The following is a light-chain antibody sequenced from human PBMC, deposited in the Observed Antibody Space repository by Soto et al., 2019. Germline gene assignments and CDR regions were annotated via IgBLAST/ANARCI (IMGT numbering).Light chain of an antibody. CDR2: AAS. Sequence: EIVLTQSPCTLSLSPGERATLTCRASQCLSSCYLVSYQQPPGQAPRLLISAASRRATGFPDRFSGSGSATEYTLPITALEPEDFAEYYCKQQGTFGQGTKLEIK. CDR1: QCLSSCY. J-gene: IGKJ2*01. V-gene: IGKV3-20*01. CDR3: KQQGT.